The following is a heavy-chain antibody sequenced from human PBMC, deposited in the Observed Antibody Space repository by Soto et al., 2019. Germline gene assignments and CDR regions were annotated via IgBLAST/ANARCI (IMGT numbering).Heavy chain of an antibody. CDR1: GYTFTSYY. CDR2: SIPIFGTA. CDR3: ARGRGYSGDDHYYYFDMDV. V-gene: IGHV1-69*13. D-gene: IGHD5-12*01. Sequence: SVKVSCKASGYTFTSYYMHWVRQAPGEGLEWMGGSIPIFGTANYAQKFQGRVTISVDESTSTAYMELSSLRSEDTAVYYCARGRGYSGDDHYYYFDMDVWGQGTTVTVSS. J-gene: IGHJ6*02.